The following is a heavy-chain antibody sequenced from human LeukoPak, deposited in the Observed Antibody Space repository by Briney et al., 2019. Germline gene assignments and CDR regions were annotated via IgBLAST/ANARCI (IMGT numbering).Heavy chain of an antibody. CDR2: IRSKANSYAT. J-gene: IGHJ4*02. Sequence: GGSLRLSCAASGFTFSGSAMHWVRQASGKGLEWVGRIRSKANSYATAYAASVKGRFTISRDDSKNTAYLQMNSLKTEDTAVYYYTTIGIAVAGTSYWGQGTLVTVSS. D-gene: IGHD6-19*01. CDR3: TTIGIAVAGTSY. V-gene: IGHV3-73*01. CDR1: GFTFSGSA.